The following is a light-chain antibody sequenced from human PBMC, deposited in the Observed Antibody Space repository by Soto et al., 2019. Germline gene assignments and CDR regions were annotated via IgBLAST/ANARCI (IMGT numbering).Light chain of an antibody. CDR3: AAWDDSLNGYV. J-gene: IGLJ1*01. Sequence: QSVLTQPPSASGTPGHRVTISCSGGSSNIGINTVNWYQQLPRTAPKLLIYSNNQRPSGVPDRFSGSRSGTSASLAISGLQSGDEADYYCAAWDDSLNGYVLGNGTKVT. CDR2: SNN. CDR1: SSNIGINT. V-gene: IGLV1-44*01.